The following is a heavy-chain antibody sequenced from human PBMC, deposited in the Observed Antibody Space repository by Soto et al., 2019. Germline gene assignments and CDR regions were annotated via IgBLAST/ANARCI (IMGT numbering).Heavy chain of an antibody. Sequence: VQLVXXGGGXXXXXXXLXXXXAAXGFTFSSYAMHWVRQAPGKGLEWVAVISYDGSNKYYADSVKGRFTISRDNSKNTLYLQMNSLRAEDTAVYYCARGPEGLANWFDPWGQGTLVTVSS. J-gene: IGHJ5*02. CDR2: ISYDGSNK. V-gene: IGHV3-30-3*01. CDR1: GFTFSSYA. CDR3: ARGPEGLANWFDP. D-gene: IGHD2-21*01.